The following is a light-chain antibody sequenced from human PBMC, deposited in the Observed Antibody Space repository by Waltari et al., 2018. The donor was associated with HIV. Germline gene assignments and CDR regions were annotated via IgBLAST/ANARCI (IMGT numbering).Light chain of an antibody. V-gene: IGLV3-25*03. CDR1: VLSRQY. Sequence: SYELTQPPSLSVSPGQTAGITCSGDVLSRQYSYWYRQKPGQAPVMVMYRDTERPSGIPGRFAGSKSGTTVTLTIGGVQAEDEADYYWQSGDKSGPHVVFGGGTTLTVL. CDR2: RDT. CDR3: QSGDKSGPHVV. J-gene: IGLJ2*01.